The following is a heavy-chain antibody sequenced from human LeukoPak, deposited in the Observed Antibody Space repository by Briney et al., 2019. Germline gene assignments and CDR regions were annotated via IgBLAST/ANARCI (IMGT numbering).Heavy chain of an antibody. CDR1: VYSFVFFG. Sequence: EASVKVSCKASVYSFVFFGVSWVRQAPGQGLEWMGWIDSHNGGTKYAERLQGRVFMTTDTSTSTSYMELRSLRSDDTAVYYCARAVSGSLYGDFDFWGQGTLVTVSS. CDR3: ARAVSGSLYGDFDF. D-gene: IGHD1-26*01. CDR2: IDSHNGGT. J-gene: IGHJ4*02. V-gene: IGHV1-18*01.